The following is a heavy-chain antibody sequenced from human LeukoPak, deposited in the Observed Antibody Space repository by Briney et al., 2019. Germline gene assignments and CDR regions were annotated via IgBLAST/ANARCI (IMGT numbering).Heavy chain of an antibody. J-gene: IGHJ4*02. CDR1: GFTFSSYG. D-gene: IGHD6-13*01. V-gene: IGHV3-30*18. CDR2: ISYDGSNK. CDR3: AKGGGSYSSSWFDY. Sequence: TGGSLRPSCAASGFTFSSYGMHWVRQAPGKGLEWVAVISYDGSNKYYADSVKGRFTISRDNSKNTLYLQMNSLRAEDTAVYYCAKGGGSYSSSWFDYWGQGTLVTVSS.